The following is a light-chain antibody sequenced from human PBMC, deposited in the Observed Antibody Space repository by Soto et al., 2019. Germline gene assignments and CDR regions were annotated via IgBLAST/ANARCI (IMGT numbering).Light chain of an antibody. CDR1: KNDIGVYDF. V-gene: IGLV2-8*01. Sequence: QSVLTQPPSASGSPGQSVTISCTGTKNDIGVYDFVSWYQHHPGKAPRLIIYEVVQRPSGVPDRFSGSKSGNTASLTVSGLQAADEADSFCKSYAGSNTYVFGRGTRSPS. CDR3: KSYAGSNTYV. CDR2: EVV. J-gene: IGLJ1*01.